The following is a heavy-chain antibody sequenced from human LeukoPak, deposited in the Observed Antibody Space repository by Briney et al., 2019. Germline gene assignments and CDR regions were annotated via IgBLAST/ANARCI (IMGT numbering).Heavy chain of an antibody. V-gene: IGHV5-51*01. CDR2: IYPGDSDT. J-gene: IGHJ3*02. Sequence: GESLKISCKASGYSFTTYWIGWLRPMPGKGLEWMGIIYPGDSDTKYSPSFQGQVTISADKSISTAYVQWSSLKASDTATYYCARRNYDGIGYYDAFDIWGQGTMVTVSS. CDR1: GYSFTTYW. D-gene: IGHD3-22*01. CDR3: ARRNYDGIGYYDAFDI.